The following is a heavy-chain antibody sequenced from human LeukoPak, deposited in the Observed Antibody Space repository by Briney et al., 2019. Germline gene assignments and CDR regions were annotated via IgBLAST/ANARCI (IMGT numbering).Heavy chain of an antibody. Sequence: GGSLRLSCAASGFTFSSYWMNWVRQAPGKGLEWVSSISSSSSYIYYADSVKGRFTTSRDNAKNSLYLQMNSLRAEDTAVYYCARGRWLQPFDYWGQGTLVTVSS. V-gene: IGHV3-21*01. D-gene: IGHD5-12*01. J-gene: IGHJ4*02. CDR1: GFTFSSYW. CDR3: ARGRWLQPFDY. CDR2: ISSSSSYI.